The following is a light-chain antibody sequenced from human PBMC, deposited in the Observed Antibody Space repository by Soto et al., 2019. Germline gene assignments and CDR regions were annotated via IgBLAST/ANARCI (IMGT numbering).Light chain of an antibody. CDR3: QQYYGSPQ. Sequence: DIQMTQSPTSLSASVGDRVTITCRASQGIGYNLAWYQQKPGKVPKVLIYTASTLHSGVPSRFSGSGSGTEFTLTINSLQPEDVATYFCQQYYGSPQFGPGTKVDLK. CDR2: TAS. J-gene: IGKJ3*01. CDR1: QGIGYN. V-gene: IGKV1-27*01.